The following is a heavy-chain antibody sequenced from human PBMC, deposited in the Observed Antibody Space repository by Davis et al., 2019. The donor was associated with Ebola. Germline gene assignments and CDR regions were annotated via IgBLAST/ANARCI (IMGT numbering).Heavy chain of an antibody. CDR3: ARGGDDYGDFYFDY. D-gene: IGHD4-17*01. Sequence: PGGSLRLSCAASGFTFSSYSMNWVRQAPGKGLEWVSSISSSSSYIYYADSVKGRFTISRDNAKNSLYLQMNSLRAEDTAVYYCARGGDDYGDFYFDYWGQGTLVTVSS. J-gene: IGHJ4*02. V-gene: IGHV3-21*01. CDR2: ISSSSSYI. CDR1: GFTFSSYS.